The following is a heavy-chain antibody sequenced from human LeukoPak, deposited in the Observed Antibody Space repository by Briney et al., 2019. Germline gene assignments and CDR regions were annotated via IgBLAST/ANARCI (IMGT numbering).Heavy chain of an antibody. V-gene: IGHV1-46*01. CDR3: AKSRTTGSASSDY. CDR1: GYTFTSYY. D-gene: IGHD2-8*02. Sequence: ASVKVSCKASGYTFTSYYIHWVRQAPGQGLEWMGIMNPSDGSTSYAQKFRGRVTMTRDTSTTTVYMEMSNQSSEDTAMYYCAKSRTTGSASSDYWGQGTLVTVSS. CDR2: MNPSDGST. J-gene: IGHJ4*02.